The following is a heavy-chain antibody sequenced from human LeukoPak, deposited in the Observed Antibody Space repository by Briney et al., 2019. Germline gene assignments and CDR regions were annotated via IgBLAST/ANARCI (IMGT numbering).Heavy chain of an antibody. V-gene: IGHV3-30*03. CDR1: GFTLSNSA. D-gene: IGHD6-13*01. CDR2: ISHDGSNK. CDR3: ARVGIEGAGADY. J-gene: IGHJ4*02. Sequence: VGTLRLSCAASGFTLSNSAMHWVRQAPGKGLEWAAGISHDGSNKYYADSVKGRFTISRDNAKNSLYLQMNTLRAEDTAVYFCARVGIEGAGADYWGQGTLVTVSS.